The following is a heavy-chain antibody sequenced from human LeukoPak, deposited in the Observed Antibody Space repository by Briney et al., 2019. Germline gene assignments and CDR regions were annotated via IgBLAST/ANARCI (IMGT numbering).Heavy chain of an antibody. Sequence: ASVKVSCKASGYTFASYGVSWLRQAPGQGLEWLGWISAYSTNTLYAQSLQGRVTMTADTLTKTAYMDLRSLRSDDTAMYYCARDLAHDYYDSSYAAFDVWGQGTMVTVSS. CDR2: ISAYSTNT. CDR1: GYTFASYG. J-gene: IGHJ3*01. V-gene: IGHV1-18*01. CDR3: ARDLAHDYYDSSYAAFDV. D-gene: IGHD3-22*01.